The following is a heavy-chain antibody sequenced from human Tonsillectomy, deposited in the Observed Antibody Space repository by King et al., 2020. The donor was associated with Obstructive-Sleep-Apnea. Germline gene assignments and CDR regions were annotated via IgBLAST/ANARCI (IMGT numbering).Heavy chain of an antibody. CDR3: ACLVLVPPYMAVLITEDAFDI. V-gene: IGHV3-30*04. J-gene: IGHJ3*02. CDR2: ISYDGSNK. Sequence: QLVQSGGGVVQPGRSLRLSCAASGFSFNTYGMHWVRQAPGKGLEWVAVISYDGSNKYYAEPVKGRFTISRDTSKNTLYLQMNSLRPEDTAVYYCACLVLVPPYMAVLITEDAFDIWGQGTVVTVSS. CDR1: GFSFNTYG. D-gene: IGHD3-22*01.